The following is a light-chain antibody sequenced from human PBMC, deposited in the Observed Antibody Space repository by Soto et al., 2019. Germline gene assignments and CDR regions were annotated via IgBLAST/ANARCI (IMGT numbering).Light chain of an antibody. CDR3: QQSYSTPLT. J-gene: IGKJ4*01. Sequence: DIQMTQSPSSLSASVGDRVTITCRASQSISTYLNWYQQKPGKAPKFLIYAASSLQSGVPSRFSGSGSGTDFTLTISSLQPEDFATYYCQQSYSTPLTFGGGIKVDIK. CDR2: AAS. V-gene: IGKV1-39*01. CDR1: QSISTY.